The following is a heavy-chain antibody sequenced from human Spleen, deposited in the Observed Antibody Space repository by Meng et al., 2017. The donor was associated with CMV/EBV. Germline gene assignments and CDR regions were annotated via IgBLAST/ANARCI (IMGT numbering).Heavy chain of an antibody. Sequence: ESLKISCTVSGYSISSGYYWGWVRQPPGKGLEWIGSIYHSGSTYYNPSLKSRVTISVDTSKNQFSLKLSSVTAADTAVYYCARARFDYWGQGTLVTVSS. J-gene: IGHJ4*02. CDR3: ARARFDY. CDR1: GYSISSGYY. CDR2: IYHSGST. V-gene: IGHV4-38-2*02.